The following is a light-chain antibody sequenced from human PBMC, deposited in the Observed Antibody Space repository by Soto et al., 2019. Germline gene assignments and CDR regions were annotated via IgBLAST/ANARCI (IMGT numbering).Light chain of an antibody. V-gene: IGKV1-33*01. CDR1: PDISNY. CDR2: DAS. CDR3: QQYDNLPLT. Sequence: DIQMTQSPSSLSASVGDRVTITCQASPDISNYLNWYQQNPGKAPKLLIYDASNLETGVPSRFSGSGSGTDFTFTISSLQPEDIATYYCQQYDNLPLTFGGGTKVEIK. J-gene: IGKJ4*01.